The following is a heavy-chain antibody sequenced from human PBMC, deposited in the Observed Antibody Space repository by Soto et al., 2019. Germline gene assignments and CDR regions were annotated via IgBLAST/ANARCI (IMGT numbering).Heavy chain of an antibody. V-gene: IGHV4-59*01. J-gene: IGHJ5*02. CDR2: IYYTGST. Sequence: SETLSLTCTVSGDSISSDYWSWIRQPPGKGLEWIGYIYYTGSTNYNPSLKSRVTISADTSKSQFSLKLSSVTAADTAVYYCARSRWFDPWGQGTLVTVSS. CDR1: GDSISSDY. CDR3: ARSRWFDP.